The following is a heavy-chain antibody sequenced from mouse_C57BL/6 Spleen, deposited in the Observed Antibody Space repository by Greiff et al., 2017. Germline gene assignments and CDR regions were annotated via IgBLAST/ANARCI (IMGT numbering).Heavy chain of an antibody. CDR2: IDPSDSYT. D-gene: IGHD1-1*01. J-gene: IGHJ4*01. Sequence: VQLQQPGAELVMPGASVKLSCKASGYTFTSYWMHWVKQRPGQGLEWIGEIDPSDSYTNYNQKFKGKSTLTVDKSSSTAYMQLSSLTSEDSAVYYCARWTPVVATGDAMDYWGQGTSVTVSS. CDR1: GYTFTSYW. CDR3: ARWTPVVATGDAMDY. V-gene: IGHV1-69*01.